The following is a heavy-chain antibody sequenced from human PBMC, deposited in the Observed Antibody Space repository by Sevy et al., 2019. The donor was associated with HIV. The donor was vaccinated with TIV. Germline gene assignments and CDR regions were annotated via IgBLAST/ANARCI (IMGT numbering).Heavy chain of an antibody. CDR1: GGSFSGYY. J-gene: IGHJ3*02. CDR2: INHSGGT. V-gene: IGHV4-34*01. D-gene: IGHD2-15*01. Sequence: SETLSLTCAVYGGSFSGYYWSWIRQPPGKGLEWIGEINHSGGTNYNPSLKSRVTISVDTSKNQISLKVNSVTAADTAAFYCARHCTGSSCSHAFDIWGQGTRVTVSS. CDR3: ARHCTGSSCSHAFDI.